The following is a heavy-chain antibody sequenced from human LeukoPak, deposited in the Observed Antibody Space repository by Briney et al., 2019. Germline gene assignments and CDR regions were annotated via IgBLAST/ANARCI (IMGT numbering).Heavy chain of an antibody. CDR3: ARQTWGGTYHPYYFDS. J-gene: IGHJ4*02. D-gene: IGHD1-26*01. V-gene: IGHV4-39*01. CDR2: IYYSGSI. Sequence: SETLSLTCTVSGGSISSSSYYWGGIRQPPGKGLEWIGSIYYSGSIYYIPSFKSRVTISVDTSKNQFSLKLNSVTAADTAVYCCARQTWGGTYHPYYFDSWGQGILVTVSS. CDR1: GGSISSSSYY.